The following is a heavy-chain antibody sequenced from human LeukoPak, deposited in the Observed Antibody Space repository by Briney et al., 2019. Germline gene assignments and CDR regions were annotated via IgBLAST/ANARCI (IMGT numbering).Heavy chain of an antibody. J-gene: IGHJ3*02. Sequence: GGSLRLSCAASGFTFSNDWMNWVRQAPGKGLEWVGRIKSNIDGGATDYAAPVKGRFTISRDDSKNTLYSQMNSLKTEDTAVYYCTTGGNVLVAGTRAFDIWGQGTMVTVSS. V-gene: IGHV3-15*07. D-gene: IGHD6-19*01. CDR1: GFTFSNDW. CDR3: TTGGNVLVAGTRAFDI. CDR2: IKSNIDGGAT.